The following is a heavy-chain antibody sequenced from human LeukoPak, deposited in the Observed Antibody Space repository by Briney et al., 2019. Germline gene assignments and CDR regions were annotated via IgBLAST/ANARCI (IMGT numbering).Heavy chain of an antibody. CDR1: GYTFTSYG. J-gene: IGHJ1*01. CDR3: ARAVVVAATPQYFQH. Sequence: ASVKVSCKASGYTFTSYGISWVRQAPGQGLEWMGWISAYNGNTNYAQKLQGRVTMTTDTSTSTAYMELRSLRSDDTAVYYCARAVVVAATPQYFQHWGQGTLVTVSS. D-gene: IGHD2-15*01. V-gene: IGHV1-18*01. CDR2: ISAYNGNT.